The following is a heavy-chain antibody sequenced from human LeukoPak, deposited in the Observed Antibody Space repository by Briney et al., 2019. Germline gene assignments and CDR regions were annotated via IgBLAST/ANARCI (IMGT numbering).Heavy chain of an antibody. J-gene: IGHJ4*02. D-gene: IGHD2-2*01. V-gene: IGHV4-34*01. CDR3: ARSVQIGSSGEIVVVPARYYFDY. CDR1: GGSFSGYY. CDR2: INHSGST. Sequence: SETLSLTCAVYGGSFSGYYWSWISQPPGKGLEWIGEINHSGSTNYNPSLKSRVTISVDTSKNQFSLKLSSVTAADTAVYYCARSVQIGSSGEIVVVPARYYFDYWGQGTLVTVSS.